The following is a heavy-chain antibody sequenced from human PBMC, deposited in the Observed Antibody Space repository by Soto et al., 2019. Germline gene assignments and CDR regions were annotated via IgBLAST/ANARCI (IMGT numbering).Heavy chain of an antibody. V-gene: IGHV3-23*01. J-gene: IGHJ5*02. CDR2: SSGSGGST. D-gene: IGHD2-2*01. CDR3: ARVRDWFDP. CDR1: GVTFSSYA. Sequence: PEGSLRLSCAASGVTFSSYAMSWVRQAQGKGLEWVSASSGSGGSTYYADSVKGRFTISRDNSNNTLYLQMNSLRAEDTAVYCCARVRDWFDPCGQVTLVTVSS.